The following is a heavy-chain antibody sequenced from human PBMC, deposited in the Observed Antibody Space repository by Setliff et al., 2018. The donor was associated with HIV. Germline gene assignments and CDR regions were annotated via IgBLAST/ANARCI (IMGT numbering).Heavy chain of an antibody. CDR3: ARTTVVTLLDY. CDR1: GFTVSSNY. Sequence: LRLSCAASGFTVSSNYMSWVRQAPGKGLEWVSVIYSGGSTYYADSVKGRFTISRDNSKNTLYLQMNSLRAEDTAVYYCARTTVVTLLDYWGQGTLVTVSS. CDR2: IYSGGST. V-gene: IGHV3-66*02. D-gene: IGHD4-17*01. J-gene: IGHJ4*02.